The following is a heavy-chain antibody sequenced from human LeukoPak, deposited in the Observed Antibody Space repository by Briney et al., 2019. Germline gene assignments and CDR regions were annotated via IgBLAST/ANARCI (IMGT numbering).Heavy chain of an antibody. D-gene: IGHD6-13*01. CDR1: EDTFTSYD. V-gene: IGHV1-8*01. CDR3: ARFRSRSAE. J-gene: IGHJ4*02. CDR2: MNPNSGDT. Sequence: GASVKVSCKASEDTFTSYDINWLRQATGQGLEWMGWMNPNSGDTGYEQKFQGRVTMTRNTSISTAYMELSNLRSDDTAVYYCARFRSRSAEWGQGTPVTVSS.